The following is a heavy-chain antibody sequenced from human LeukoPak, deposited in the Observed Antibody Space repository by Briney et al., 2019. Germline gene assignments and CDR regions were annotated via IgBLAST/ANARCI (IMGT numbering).Heavy chain of an antibody. J-gene: IGHJ4*02. V-gene: IGHV1-2*02. CDR1: GYTFTAYY. CDR2: INPNSGGT. CDR3: ARDTISTIDY. Sequence: ASVKVSCKTSGYTFTAYYMHWVRQAPGQGLEWMGWINPNSGGTIYAQKFQGRVTMTRDTSTSTVYMELSSLRSEDTAVYYCARDTISTIDYWGQGTLVTVSS. D-gene: IGHD2-21*01.